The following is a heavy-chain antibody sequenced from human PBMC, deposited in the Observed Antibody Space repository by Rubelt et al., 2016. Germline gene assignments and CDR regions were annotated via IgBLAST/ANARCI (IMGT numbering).Heavy chain of an antibody. Sequence: QVQLVESGGGVVQPGRPLRLSCAASGFTFSSYALHWVRQAPGKGLEWVAVLSYDGTNKYYADSVKGRFPISRDNSKNTLDLQMNSLRAEDTAVYYCASSSGWYFDYWGQGTLVTVSS. V-gene: IGHV3-30*04. D-gene: IGHD6-19*01. CDR3: ASSSGWYFDY. CDR1: GFTFSSYA. J-gene: IGHJ4*02. CDR2: LSYDGTNK.